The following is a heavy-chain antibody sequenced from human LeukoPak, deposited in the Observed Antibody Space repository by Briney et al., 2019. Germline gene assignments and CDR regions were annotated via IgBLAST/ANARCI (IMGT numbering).Heavy chain of an antibody. CDR3: VWSSTWNKRFYLDQ. CDR1: GLTFNVAW. J-gene: IGHJ4*02. V-gene: IGHV3-15*04. Sequence: GRSLRLSCAASGLTFNVAWMSWVRQTPGKGLQWVARSAATPDGPITEYATPVRGRFTISRDDSRNMVYLQMRSLRTDDTAIYYCVWSSTWNKRFYLDQWGQGTLVTVSS. CDR2: SAATPDGPIT. D-gene: IGHD6-6*01.